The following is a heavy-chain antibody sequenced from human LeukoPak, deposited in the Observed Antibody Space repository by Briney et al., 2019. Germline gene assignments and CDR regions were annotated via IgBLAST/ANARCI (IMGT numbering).Heavy chain of an antibody. D-gene: IGHD3-16*01. CDR1: GYTFTSYA. CDR2: INTNTGNP. Sequence: ASVKVSCKASGYTFTSYAMNWVRQAPGQGLEWMGWINTNTGNPTYAQGFTGRFVFSLDTSVSTAYLQISSLKAEDTAVYYCARVISVYDYVSYVAFDIWGQGTMVTVSS. CDR3: ARVISVYDYVSYVAFDI. V-gene: IGHV7-4-1*02. J-gene: IGHJ3*02.